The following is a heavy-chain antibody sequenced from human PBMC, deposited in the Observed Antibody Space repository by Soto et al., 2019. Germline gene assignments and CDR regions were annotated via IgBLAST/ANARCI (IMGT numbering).Heavy chain of an antibody. J-gene: IGHJ6*02. CDR1: GFSFDDYA. CDR2: ISWNSGTI. D-gene: IGHD2-21*02. CDR3: AKSTPGTANGMGV. V-gene: IGHV3-9*01. Sequence: GGSLRLSCAASGFSFDDYAMHWVRQAPGKGLEWVSGISWNSGTIGYADSVKGRFTISRDNAKNSLYLQMNSLRAEDTALYYCAKSTPGTANGMGVWGQGTTVTVSS.